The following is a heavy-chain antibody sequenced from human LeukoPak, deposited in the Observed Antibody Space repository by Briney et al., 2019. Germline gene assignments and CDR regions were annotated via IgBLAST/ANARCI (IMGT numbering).Heavy chain of an antibody. CDR2: MNPNTGNT. Sequence: ASVKVSCKASGYTFTNYDINWVRQATGQGLEWMGWMNPNTGNTGCTQKFQGRITITRNTSISTAYMELSSLRSEDTAVYYCARSLWSGYDTFDIWGQGTMVTVSS. V-gene: IGHV1-8*03. CDR1: GYTFTNYD. J-gene: IGHJ3*02. D-gene: IGHD3-3*01. CDR3: ARSLWSGYDTFDI.